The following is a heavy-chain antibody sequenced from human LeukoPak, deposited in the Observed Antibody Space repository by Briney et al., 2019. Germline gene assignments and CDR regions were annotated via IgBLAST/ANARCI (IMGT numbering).Heavy chain of an antibody. J-gene: IGHJ6*02. D-gene: IGHD6-13*01. V-gene: IGHV3-7*04. CDR1: GFTFSSYW. CDR3: ARLRPYSSTWYAYYGMDV. CDR2: IKEDGTQN. Sequence: GGSLRLSCVASGFTFSSYWMSWVRQAPGRGLEWVANIKEDGTQNYYVDSVKGRFTISRDNAKNSLHLQMNSLRADETAVYYCARLRPYSSTWYAYYGMDVWGQGTTVTVSS.